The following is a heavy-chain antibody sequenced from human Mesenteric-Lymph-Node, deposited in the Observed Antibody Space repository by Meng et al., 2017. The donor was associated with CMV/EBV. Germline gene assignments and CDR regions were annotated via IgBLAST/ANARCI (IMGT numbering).Heavy chain of an antibody. V-gene: IGHV3-21*01. CDR2: ISGNSRRI. J-gene: IGHJ4*02. D-gene: IGHD3-22*01. Sequence: ESLKISCAASGFTFSSYSMNWVRQAPGKGLEWVSSISGNSRRIYYADSVKGRFTISRDNANNSLVLQMNNLRAEDTAVYYCASALEYYYDSSVSGIDFWGQGTVVTVSS. CDR1: GFTFSSYS. CDR3: ASALEYYYDSSVSGIDF.